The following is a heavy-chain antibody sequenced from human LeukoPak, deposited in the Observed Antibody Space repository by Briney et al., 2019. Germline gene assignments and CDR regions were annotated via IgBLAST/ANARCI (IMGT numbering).Heavy chain of an antibody. D-gene: IGHD3-10*01. CDR1: GFTFDDYA. CDR3: AKDPLGELFLGYFDY. CDR2: ISWNSGSI. Sequence: HSGRSLRLSCAASGFTFDDYAMHWVRQAPGKGLEWVSGISWNSGSIDYADSVKGRFTISRDNAKNSLYLQMNSLRAEDTAVYYCAKDPLGELFLGYFDYWGQGTLVTVSS. J-gene: IGHJ4*02. V-gene: IGHV3-9*01.